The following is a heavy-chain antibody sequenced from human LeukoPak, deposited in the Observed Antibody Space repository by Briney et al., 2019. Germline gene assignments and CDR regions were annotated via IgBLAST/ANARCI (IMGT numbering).Heavy chain of an antibody. J-gene: IGHJ4*02. CDR3: ARESRGELFAPPDY. CDR2: IIGDGSST. V-gene: IGHV3-74*03. Sequence: GESLRLSCAASGFTFSSYWMHWVRHAPGKGLVWVSLIIGDGSSTMYADSVKGRFTISRDNYKNTLYLYMNSLRAEDTAVYYCARESRGELFAPPDYWGQGTLVTVSS. D-gene: IGHD3-10*01. CDR1: GFTFSSYW.